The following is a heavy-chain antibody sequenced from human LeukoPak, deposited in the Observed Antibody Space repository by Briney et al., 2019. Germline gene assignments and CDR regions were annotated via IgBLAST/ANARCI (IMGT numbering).Heavy chain of an antibody. CDR1: GLTFSSYW. Sequence: GGSLRLSCVASGLTFSSYWMHWVRQAPGEGLVWVSRINSDGSTTTYADSVKGRFTISRDNAKNSLYLQMNSLRAEDTAVYYCAKEPAAERQWVVLPFDYWGQGTLVTVSS. J-gene: IGHJ4*02. CDR2: INSDGSTT. CDR3: AKEPAAERQWVVLPFDY. V-gene: IGHV3-74*01. D-gene: IGHD6-19*01.